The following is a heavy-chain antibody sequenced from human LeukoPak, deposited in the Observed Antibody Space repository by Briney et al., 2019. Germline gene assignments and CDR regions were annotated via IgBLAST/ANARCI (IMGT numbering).Heavy chain of an antibody. J-gene: IGHJ6*02. CDR2: ISGSGGST. Sequence: GGSLRLSCAASGFTFSSYAMSWVRQAPGKGLEWVSAISGSGGSTYYADSVKGRFTISRDNSKNTLYLQVNSLRAEDTAVYYCAKPPREGYCSSTSCGPPNYYYYGMDVWGQGTTVTVSS. CDR1: GFTFSSYA. V-gene: IGHV3-23*01. CDR3: AKPPREGYCSSTSCGPPNYYYYGMDV. D-gene: IGHD2-2*01.